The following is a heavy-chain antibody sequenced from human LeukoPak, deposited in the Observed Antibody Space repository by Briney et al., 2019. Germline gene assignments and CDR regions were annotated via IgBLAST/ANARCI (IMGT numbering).Heavy chain of an antibody. D-gene: IGHD1-26*01. V-gene: IGHV3-9*01. Sequence: GGSLRLSCAASGFTFSSYAMSWVRQAPGKGLEWVSGISWNSGSIGYADSVKGRFTISRDNAKNSLYLQMNSLRAEDTALYYCAKDKRTGGYSGSVGVFDYWGQGTLVTVSS. CDR3: AKDKRTGGYSGSVGVFDY. J-gene: IGHJ4*02. CDR2: ISWNSGSI. CDR1: GFTFSSYA.